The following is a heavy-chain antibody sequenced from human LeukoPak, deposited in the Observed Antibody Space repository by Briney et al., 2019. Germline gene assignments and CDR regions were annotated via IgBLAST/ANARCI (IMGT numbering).Heavy chain of an antibody. D-gene: IGHD2-15*01. CDR2: IDQDGSEK. CDR3: TRPELPGWSVLFDF. CDR1: RFTFSNYW. J-gene: IGHJ4*02. V-gene: IGHV3-7*01. Sequence: GGSLRLSCAASRFTFSNYWMSWVRQAPGKGLEWVANIDQDGSEKYYAESVKGRFTISRDNAKNSLYLQMNSLRADDTAVYYCTRPELPGWSVLFDFWGQGTLVTVSS.